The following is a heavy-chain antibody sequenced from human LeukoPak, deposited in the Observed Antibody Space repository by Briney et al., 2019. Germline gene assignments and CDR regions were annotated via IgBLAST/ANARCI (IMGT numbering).Heavy chain of an antibody. CDR1: GYTFTSYY. D-gene: IGHD3-9*01. Sequence: ASVKVSCKASGYTFTSYYMHWVRQAPGQGLEWMGIINPSGGSTSYAQKFQSRVTMTRDMSTSTVYMELSSLRSEDTAVYYCARGNDILTGYSPYYSYMDVWGKGPTVTVSS. CDR2: INPSGGST. J-gene: IGHJ6*03. CDR3: ARGNDILTGYSPYYSYMDV. V-gene: IGHV1-46*01.